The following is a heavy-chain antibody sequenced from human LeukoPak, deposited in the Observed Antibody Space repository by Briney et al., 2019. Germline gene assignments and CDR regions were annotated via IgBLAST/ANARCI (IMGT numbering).Heavy chain of an antibody. D-gene: IGHD3-22*01. J-gene: IGHJ3*02. Sequence: GGSLRLSCAASGFTFSNYAMTWVRQAPGKGLDWVSGITASGCTTYYADSVKGRFTISRDNSKNTLYLQMNSLRAEDTAVYYWAKRPRDSSGYYLGAFDMWGQGTMVTVSS. CDR2: ITASGCTT. CDR3: AKRPRDSSGYYLGAFDM. V-gene: IGHV3-23*01. CDR1: GFTFSNYA.